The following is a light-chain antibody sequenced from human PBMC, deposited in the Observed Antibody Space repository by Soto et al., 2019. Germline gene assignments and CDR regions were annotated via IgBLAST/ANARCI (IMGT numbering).Light chain of an antibody. CDR2: GAS. J-gene: IGKJ3*01. CDR1: QSVSSSY. CDR3: QQYGSSPGFT. V-gene: IGKV3-20*01. Sequence: EIVLTQSPGTLSLSPGERATLSCRASQSVSSSYLAWYQQKPGQAPRLLIYGASSRATGIPDRFSGSGSGTDFTLTISRLEXEDFAVYYCQQYGSSPGFTFGPGTKVDIK.